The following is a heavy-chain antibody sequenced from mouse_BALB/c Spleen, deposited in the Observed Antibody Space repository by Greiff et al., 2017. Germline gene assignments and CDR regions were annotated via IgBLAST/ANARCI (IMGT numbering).Heavy chain of an antibody. CDR2: ISSGGSYT. CDR3: TRDGNLFAY. V-gene: IGHV5-6-4*01. D-gene: IGHD2-1*01. CDR1: GFTFSSYT. J-gene: IGHJ3*01. Sequence: EVMLVESGGGLVKPGGSLKLSCAASGFTFSSYTMSWVRQTPEKRLEWVATISSGGSYTYYPDSVKGRFTISRDNAKNNLYLQMSSLKSEDTAMYYCTRDGNLFAYWGQGTLVTVSA.